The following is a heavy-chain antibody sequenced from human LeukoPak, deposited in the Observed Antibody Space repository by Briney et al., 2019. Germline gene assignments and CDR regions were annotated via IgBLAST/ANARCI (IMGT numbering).Heavy chain of an antibody. CDR3: VTSICGGDCYSGY. D-gene: IGHD2-21*02. J-gene: IGHJ4*02. V-gene: IGHV3-48*04. Sequence: GGSLRLSCAASGFTFSRYSMNWVRQAPGKGLEWVSYISSSSSTIYYADSVTGRFTISRDNAKNSLSLQMNSLRAEDTAVYYCVTSICGGDCYSGYWGQGTLVTVSS. CDR2: ISSSSSTI. CDR1: GFTFSRYS.